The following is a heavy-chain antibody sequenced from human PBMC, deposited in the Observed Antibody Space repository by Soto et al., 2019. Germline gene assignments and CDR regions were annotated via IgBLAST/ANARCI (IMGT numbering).Heavy chain of an antibody. CDR2: IIPIFGTA. D-gene: IGHD3-9*01. V-gene: IGHV1-69*06. CDR1: GGTFSSYA. Sequence: SVKVSCKASGGTFSSYAISWVRQAPGQGLEWMGGIIPIFGTANYAQKFQGRVTITADKSTSTAYMELSSLRSEDTAVYYCAREGVYDILTGQQVHYYYGMDVWGQGTTVTVSS. J-gene: IGHJ6*02. CDR3: AREGVYDILTGQQVHYYYGMDV.